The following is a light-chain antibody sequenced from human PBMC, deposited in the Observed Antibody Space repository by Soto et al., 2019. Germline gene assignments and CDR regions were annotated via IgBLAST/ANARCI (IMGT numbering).Light chain of an antibody. Sequence: DIQMTQSPSTLSASVGDRVTIACRASQSVSRWLAWYQQKPGKAPKLLIYDASSLQSGVPSRFSVSRSGTDVTLTISSLQPDEFETYYCQQYKSYSTFGQGTKLEIK. CDR2: DAS. V-gene: IGKV1-5*01. CDR1: QSVSRW. CDR3: QQYKSYST. J-gene: IGKJ2*01.